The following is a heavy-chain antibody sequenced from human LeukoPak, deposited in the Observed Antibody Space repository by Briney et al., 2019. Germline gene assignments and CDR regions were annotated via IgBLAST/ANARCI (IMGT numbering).Heavy chain of an antibody. CDR3: ARQISDYYYYYIDV. CDR2: IYYSGTT. Sequence: SETLSLTCTVSGGSISSSHYYWGWISQPPGKGLEWIGTIYYSGTTYYNPSLESRVTMSEDTSKNQFSLTVRSVTAADTAVYYCARQISDYYYYYIDVWGKGTTVTVSS. V-gene: IGHV4-39*01. CDR1: GGSISSSHYY. D-gene: IGHD3-3*01. J-gene: IGHJ6*03.